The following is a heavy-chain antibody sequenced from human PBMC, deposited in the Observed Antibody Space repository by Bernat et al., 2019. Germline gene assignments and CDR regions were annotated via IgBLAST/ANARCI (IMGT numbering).Heavy chain of an antibody. D-gene: IGHD4-17*01. CDR2: ISSSDSTT. CDR3: ARDYGDYFDY. V-gene: IGHV3-48*03. CDR1: GFSFSSYE. Sequence: EVQLVESGGGFVQPGGSLRLSCEASGFSFSSYEMNWVRQAPGKGLEWVSYISSSDSTTYYADSVKGRFTISRDNAKNSLYLQMNSLRAEDSAVYYCARDYGDYFDYWGKGTLVTVSS. J-gene: IGHJ4*02.